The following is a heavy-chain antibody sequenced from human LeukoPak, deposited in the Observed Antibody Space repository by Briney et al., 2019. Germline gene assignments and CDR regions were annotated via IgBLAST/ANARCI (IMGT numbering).Heavy chain of an antibody. CDR3: ARDQAGVMMWDY. CDR2: INPNSGGT. Sequence: ASVKVSCKASGYTFTGYYMHWVRQAPGQGLEWMGWINPNSGGTNYAQTFQGRVTMTRDTSTSTAYMELSRLRSDDTAVYYCARDQAGVMMWDYWGQGTLVTVSS. D-gene: IGHD3-16*01. J-gene: IGHJ4*02. CDR1: GYTFTGYY. V-gene: IGHV1-2*02.